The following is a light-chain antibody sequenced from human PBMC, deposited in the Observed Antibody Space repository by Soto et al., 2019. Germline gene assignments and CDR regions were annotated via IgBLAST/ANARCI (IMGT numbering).Light chain of an antibody. J-gene: IGKJ1*01. CDR2: HAS. CDR1: QSIDRW. V-gene: IGKV1-5*01. Sequence: EIPVTHTLSNLPLSLFYIFTITFRASQSIDRWLAWYQQRPGKAPKILIYHASSLETGVPSRFSGSGSGTEYSLTISSLQSEDFGVYFCQQYDKRWTFGQGTKVEI. CDR3: QQYDKRWT.